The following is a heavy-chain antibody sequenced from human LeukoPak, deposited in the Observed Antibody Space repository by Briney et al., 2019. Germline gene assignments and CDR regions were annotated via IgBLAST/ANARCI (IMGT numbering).Heavy chain of an antibody. CDR1: SGSFSGYY. Sequence: LSLTCAVYSGSFSGYYWSWVRQAPGKGLEWVSAISGSGGSTYYADSVKGRFTISRDNSKNTLYLQMNSLRAEDTAVYYCAKDLTHITMIVVVITSGFDYWGQGTLVTVSS. V-gene: IGHV3-23*01. CDR2: ISGSGGST. CDR3: AKDLTHITMIVVVITSGFDY. J-gene: IGHJ4*02. D-gene: IGHD3-22*01.